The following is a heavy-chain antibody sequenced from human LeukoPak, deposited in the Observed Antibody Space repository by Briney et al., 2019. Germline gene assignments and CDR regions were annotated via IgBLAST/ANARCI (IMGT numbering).Heavy chain of an antibody. V-gene: IGHV3-30*02. CDR2: IRHDGSDK. CDR3: ARGRAGYYGSGAIDY. CDR1: GFNFRYYG. D-gene: IGHD3-10*01. Sequence: GGSLRLSCAAGGFNFRYYGMHWVRQAPGKGLEWLAFIRHDGSDKLYADSVKGRFTVSRDNAKNSLYLQMNSLRAGDTAVYYCARGRAGYYGSGAIDYWGQGTLVTVSS. J-gene: IGHJ4*02.